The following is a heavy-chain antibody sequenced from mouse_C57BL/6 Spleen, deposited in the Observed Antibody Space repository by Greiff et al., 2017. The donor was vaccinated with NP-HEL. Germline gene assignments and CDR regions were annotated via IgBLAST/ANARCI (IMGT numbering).Heavy chain of an antibody. CDR3: TEIYYGFYWYFDV. CDR2: IRLKSDNYAS. Sequence: EVQGVESGAGLVQPGGSMKLSCVASGFTFSNYWMNWVRQSPEQGLEWVGQIRLKSDNYASHYAVSVKGKFTISRDDSKSRVYLQMNNLRAEDTGIYYCTEIYYGFYWYFDVWGTGTTVTVSS. V-gene: IGHV6-3*01. D-gene: IGHD2-2*01. CDR1: GFTFSNYW. J-gene: IGHJ1*03.